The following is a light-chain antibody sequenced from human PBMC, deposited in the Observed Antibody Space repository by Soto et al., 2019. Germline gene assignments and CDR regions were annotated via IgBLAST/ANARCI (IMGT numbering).Light chain of an antibody. CDR3: CSYAGSSLYV. V-gene: IGLV2-23*01. CDR2: EGS. J-gene: IGLJ1*01. CDR1: SSDVGSYNL. Sequence: QSALTQPASVSGSPGQSITISCTGTSSDVGSYNLVSWYQQHPGKAPKLMIYEGSKRPSGVSNRFSGSKSGNTASLTISGLQAEDEADYYCCSYAGSSLYVFGTGTKVIVL.